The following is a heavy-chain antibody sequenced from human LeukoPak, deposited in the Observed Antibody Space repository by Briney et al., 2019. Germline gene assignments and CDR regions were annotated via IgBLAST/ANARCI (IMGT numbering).Heavy chain of an antibody. D-gene: IGHD2-15*01. CDR2: ISAYNGNT. CDR1: GYTFTSYG. J-gene: IGHJ4*02. Sequence: ALVKVSCKASGYTFTSYGISWVRQAPGQGLEWMGWISAYNGNTNYAQKLQGRVTMTTDTSTSTAYMELRSLRSDDTAVYYCARDPPVYCSGGSCYGDYWGQGTLVTVSS. V-gene: IGHV1-18*01. CDR3: ARDPPVYCSGGSCYGDY.